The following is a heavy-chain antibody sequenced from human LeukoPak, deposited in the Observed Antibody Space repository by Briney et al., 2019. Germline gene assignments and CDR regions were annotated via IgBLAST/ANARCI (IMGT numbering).Heavy chain of an antibody. CDR1: GFSFGSNW. Sequence: GGSLRLSCVASGFSFGSNWMSWVRQAPGKGLEWVSAISGSGGSTYYADSVKGRFTISRDNSKNTLYLQMNSLRAEDTAVYYCAKDAHYYDSSGYGSYYFDYWGQGTLVTVSS. D-gene: IGHD3-22*01. CDR3: AKDAHYYDSSGYGSYYFDY. V-gene: IGHV3-23*01. CDR2: ISGSGGST. J-gene: IGHJ4*02.